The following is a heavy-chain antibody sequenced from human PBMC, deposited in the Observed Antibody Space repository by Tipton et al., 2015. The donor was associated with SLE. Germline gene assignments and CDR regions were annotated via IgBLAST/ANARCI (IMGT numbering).Heavy chain of an antibody. CDR1: GGSISSGGYS. CDR3: ARGGGSGSYYNWYALDI. CDR2: IYHSGST. V-gene: IGHV4-30-2*01. D-gene: IGHD3-10*01. Sequence: TLSLTCAVSGGSISSGGYSWSWIRQPPGKGLEWIGYIYHSGSTYYNPSLKSRVTISVDTSKNQFSLKLSSVTAADTAVYYCARGGGSGSYYNWYALDIWGQGTMVTVSS. J-gene: IGHJ3*02.